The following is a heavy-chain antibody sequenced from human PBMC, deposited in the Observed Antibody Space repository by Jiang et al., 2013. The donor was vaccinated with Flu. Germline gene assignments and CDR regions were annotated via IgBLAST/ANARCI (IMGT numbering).Heavy chain of an antibody. J-gene: IGHJ3*02. D-gene: IGHD3-22*01. CDR2: IDWDDDK. V-gene: IGHV2-70*01. Sequence: GFSLSTSGMCVSWIRQPPGKALEWLALIDWDDDKYYSTSLKTRLTISKDTSKNQVVLTMTNMDPVDTATYYCARIRSYYDSSGQGDAFDIWGQGTMVTVSS. CDR3: ARIRSYYDSSGQGDAFDI. CDR1: GFSLSTSGMC.